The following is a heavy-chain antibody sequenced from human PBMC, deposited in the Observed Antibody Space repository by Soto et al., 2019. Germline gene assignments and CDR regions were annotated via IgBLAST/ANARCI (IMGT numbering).Heavy chain of an antibody. CDR2: IYPGDSDT. CDR3: ATSTVSYVDIVSSTTRGYFDH. V-gene: IGHV5-51*01. CDR1: GYNFNSYW. D-gene: IGHD5-12*01. J-gene: IGHJ4*02. Sequence: GESLKISCEGSGYNFNSYWIGWVRQMPGKGLEWMALIYPGDSDTRYSPSFEGQVTLSVDRSISTAYLQWSSLKASDTAIYYCATSTVSYVDIVSSTTRGYFDHWGQGTLVTVSS.